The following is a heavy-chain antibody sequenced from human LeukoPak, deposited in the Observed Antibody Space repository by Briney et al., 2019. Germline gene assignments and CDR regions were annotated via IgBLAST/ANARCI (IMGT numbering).Heavy chain of an antibody. V-gene: IGHV3-11*04. CDR3: ARDIVAAGLFFDY. CDR1: GFTFSDYY. CDR2: ISSSGSII. J-gene: IGHJ4*02. Sequence: GGSLRLSCAASGFTFSDYYMSWIRQAPGKGLEWVSYISSSGSIIYYADSVKGRFTISRDNAKKSLYLQMNSLRAEDTAVYYCARDIVAAGLFFDYWGQGTLVTVSS. D-gene: IGHD6-13*01.